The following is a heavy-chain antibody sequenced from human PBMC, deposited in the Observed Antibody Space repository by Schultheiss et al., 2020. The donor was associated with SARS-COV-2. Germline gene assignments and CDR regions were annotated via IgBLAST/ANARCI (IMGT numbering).Heavy chain of an antibody. CDR2: ISGSGGST. CDR3: ARESRETTSGSYGGGMDY. V-gene: IGHV3-23*01. CDR1: GFTFSSYA. D-gene: IGHD1-26*01. Sequence: GGSLRLSCAASGFTFSSYAMSWVRQAPGKGLEWVSAISGSGGSTYYADSVKGRFTISRDNSKNSLYLQMNSLRAEDTAVYYCARESRETTSGSYGGGMDYWGQGTLVTVSS. J-gene: IGHJ4*02.